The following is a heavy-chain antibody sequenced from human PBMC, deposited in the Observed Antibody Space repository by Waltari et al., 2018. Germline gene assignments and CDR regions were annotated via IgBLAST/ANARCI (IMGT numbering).Heavy chain of an antibody. D-gene: IGHD6-19*01. CDR2: IYYSGRT. Sequence: QVQLQESGPGLVKPSETLSLTCTVSGGSISSYYWTWIRQPPGKGLEWIGYIYYSGRTNYNPSRKSRVTISVDTSKNQFSLKLSSVTAADTAVYYCARHGRYSSGWFDYWGQGTLVTVSS. V-gene: IGHV4-59*08. CDR3: ARHGRYSSGWFDY. J-gene: IGHJ4*02. CDR1: GGSISSYY.